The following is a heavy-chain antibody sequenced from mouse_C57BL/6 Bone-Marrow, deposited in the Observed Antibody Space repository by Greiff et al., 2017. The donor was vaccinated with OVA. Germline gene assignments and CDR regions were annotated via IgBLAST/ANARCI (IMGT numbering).Heavy chain of an antibody. D-gene: IGHD1-1*01. CDR2: ISDGGSYT. CDR1: GFTFSSYA. J-gene: IGHJ4*01. V-gene: IGHV5-4*01. Sequence: EVKVVESGGGLVKPGGSLKLSCAASGFTFSSYAMSWVRQTPEKRLEWVATISDGGSYTYYPDNVKGRFTISRDNDKNNLYLQMSHLKSEDTAMYYCARDALYYYGSSYVYAMDYWGQGTSVTVSS. CDR3: ARDALYYYGSSYVYAMDY.